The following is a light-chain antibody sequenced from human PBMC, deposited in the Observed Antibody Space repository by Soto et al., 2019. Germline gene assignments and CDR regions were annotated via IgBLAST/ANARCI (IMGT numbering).Light chain of an antibody. CDR2: EVN. J-gene: IGLJ3*02. Sequence: QSVLTQPASVSGSPGQAITISCTGTSSDIGAYNYVSWFQQHPGKAPKLIIYEVNNRPSGVSDRFSGSKSGTSASLTISGLQAEDEADYYCSSYTSDTTRVFGGGTKLTVL. CDR1: SSDIGAYNY. CDR3: SSYTSDTTRV. V-gene: IGLV2-14*01.